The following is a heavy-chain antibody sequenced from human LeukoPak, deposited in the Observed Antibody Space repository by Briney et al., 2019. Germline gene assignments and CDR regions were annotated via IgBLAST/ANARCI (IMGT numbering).Heavy chain of an antibody. Sequence: PGGSLRLSCSASGFTFSIYTMHWVRQAPGKGLEYVSAISSNGGSTYYADSVKGRFTISRDNSQNTLYLQMSRLRAEDTAVYYCVKDGYDSSAYVFDYWGQGTLVTVSS. D-gene: IGHD3-22*01. CDR2: ISSNGGST. CDR1: GFTFSIYT. V-gene: IGHV3-64D*06. CDR3: VKDGYDSSAYVFDY. J-gene: IGHJ4*02.